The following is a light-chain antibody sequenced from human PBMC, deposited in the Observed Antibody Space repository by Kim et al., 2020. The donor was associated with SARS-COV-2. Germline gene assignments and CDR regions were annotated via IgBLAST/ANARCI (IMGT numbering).Light chain of an antibody. CDR3: QHYNSYPLA. Sequence: ASVGDRITITCRASQSVGTWLAWYQQRPGQAPKLLIYDASHLQSGVPSRFSGSGSGTEFTLTISSLQPDDFATYYCQHYNSYPLAFGGGTKVDIK. V-gene: IGKV1-5*01. CDR2: DAS. J-gene: IGKJ4*01. CDR1: QSVGTW.